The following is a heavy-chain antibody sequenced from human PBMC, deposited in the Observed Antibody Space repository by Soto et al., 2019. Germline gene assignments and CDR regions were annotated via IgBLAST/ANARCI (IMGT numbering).Heavy chain of an antibody. CDR1: GFTFSSYG. D-gene: IGHD3-9*01. V-gene: IGHV3-30*18. CDR3: AKDLLLHYDILTGPVDY. CDR2: ISYDVSNK. Sequence: GVLRLSCAASGFTFSSYGMHCVRHAPGNGLEWVAVISYDVSNKYYADSVKGRFTISRDNSKNTLYLQMNSLRAEDTAVYYCAKDLLLHYDILTGPVDYWGQGTLVTVSS. J-gene: IGHJ4*02.